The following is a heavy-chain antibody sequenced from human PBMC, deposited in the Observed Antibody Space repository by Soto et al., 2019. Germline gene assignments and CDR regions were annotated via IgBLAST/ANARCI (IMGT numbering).Heavy chain of an antibody. V-gene: IGHV1-69*08. J-gene: IGHJ6*03. CDR2: IIPILGIA. CDR1: GGTFSSYT. CDR3: ARDRTVYYGDPGPMDV. D-gene: IGHD4-17*01. Sequence: QVQLVQSGAEVKKPGSSVKVSCKASGGTFSSYTISWVRQAPGQGLEWMGRIIPILGIANYAQKFQGRVTITADKSPSTAYMELSSLRSEDTAVYYCARDRTVYYGDPGPMDVWGKGSTFTVSS.